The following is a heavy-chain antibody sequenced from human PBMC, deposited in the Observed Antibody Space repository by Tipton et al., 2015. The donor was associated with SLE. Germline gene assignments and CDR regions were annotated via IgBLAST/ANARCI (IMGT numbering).Heavy chain of an antibody. V-gene: IGHV3-11*04. D-gene: IGHD6-19*01. CDR2: ISNSGITI. CDR3: ATLSGWYVGENY. J-gene: IGHJ4*02. Sequence: SLRLSCAASGFTFSNYYLSWIRQAPGKGLEWVSYISNSGITIYYADSVKGRFTISRDNAKNSLYLQMNSLRAEDTAVYYCATLSGWYVGENYWDQGTLVTVSS. CDR1: GFTFSNYY.